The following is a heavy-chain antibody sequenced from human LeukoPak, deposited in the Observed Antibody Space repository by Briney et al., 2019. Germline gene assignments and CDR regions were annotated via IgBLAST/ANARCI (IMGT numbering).Heavy chain of an antibody. J-gene: IGHJ3*02. D-gene: IGHD2-15*01. CDR1: GFSLSSYL. Sequence: GTSLTLSCAASGFSLSSYLMHWVRPAAGKGLEWVALIGFDVSRKYYGDTVKGRFTISRDNSKNTLYLQMNSLSDEDTAVYFCARERLENCHDDSCPDAFDIWGQGTMVTVSS. V-gene: IGHV3-33*01. CDR3: ARERLENCHDDSCPDAFDI. CDR2: IGFDVSRK.